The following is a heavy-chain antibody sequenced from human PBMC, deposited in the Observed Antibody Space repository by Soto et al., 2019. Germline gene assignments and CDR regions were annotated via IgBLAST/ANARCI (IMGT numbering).Heavy chain of an antibody. Sequence: KPSETLSLTCTVSGGSISSSSYYWGWIRQPPGKGLEWIGSIYYSGSTYYNPSLKSRVTISVDTSKNQFSLKLSSVTAADTAVYYCASHTVTFGGLYYYYYYGMDVWGQGTTVTVSS. V-gene: IGHV4-39*01. D-gene: IGHD4-4*01. CDR3: ASHTVTFGGLYYYYYYGMDV. CDR1: GGSISSSSYY. CDR2: IYYSGST. J-gene: IGHJ6*02.